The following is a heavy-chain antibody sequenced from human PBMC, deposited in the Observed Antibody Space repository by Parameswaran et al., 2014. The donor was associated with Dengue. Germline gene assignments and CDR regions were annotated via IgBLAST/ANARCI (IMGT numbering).Heavy chain of an antibody. CDR2: INHSGST. V-gene: IGHV4-34*01. D-gene: IGHD2-2*01. Sequence: PGRGLEWIGEINHSGSTNYNPSLKSRVTISVDTSKNQFSLKLSSVTAADTAVYYCARGTIVVVPAAIADYYYYGMDVWGQGTTVTVSS. CDR3: ARGTIVVVPAAIADYYYYGMDV. J-gene: IGHJ6*02.